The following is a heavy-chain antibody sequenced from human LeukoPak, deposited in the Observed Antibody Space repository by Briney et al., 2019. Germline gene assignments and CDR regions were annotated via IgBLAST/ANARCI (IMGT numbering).Heavy chain of an antibody. Sequence: HPGGSLRLSCAASGFTFSSYSMNWVRQAPGKGLEWVSYISSSSSTIYYADSVKGRSTISRDNAKNSLYLQMNSLRAEDTAVYYCARGERATVTALSSFDYWGQGTLVTVSS. J-gene: IGHJ4*02. CDR2: ISSSSSTI. D-gene: IGHD4-17*01. V-gene: IGHV3-48*01. CDR3: ARGERATVTALSSFDY. CDR1: GFTFSSYS.